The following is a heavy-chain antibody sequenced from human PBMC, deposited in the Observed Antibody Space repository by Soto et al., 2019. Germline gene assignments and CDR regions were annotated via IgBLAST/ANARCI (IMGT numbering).Heavy chain of an antibody. V-gene: IGHV3-66*01. CDR1: GFIVSSNY. Sequence: PGGSLRLSCAASGFIVSSNYMSWVRQAPGKGLEWVSVIYSGGSTIYYADSVKGRFTISRDNAKNSLYLQMNGLRDEDTAVYYCARVIMDVWGQGTTVTVSS. CDR3: ARVIMDV. J-gene: IGHJ6*02. CDR2: IYSGGSTI.